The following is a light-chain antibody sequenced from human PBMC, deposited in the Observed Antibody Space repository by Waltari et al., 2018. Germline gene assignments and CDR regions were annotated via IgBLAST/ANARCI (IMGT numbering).Light chain of an antibody. CDR2: DAF. Sequence: EIVLTQSPATLSLSPGERATLSCRASQRVSSSLAWYQQKPGQAPRLLIYDAFNRATGIPARFSGSGSGTDFTLTISSLEPEDFAVYYCQQRINWPLTFGGGTKVEIK. CDR3: QQRINWPLT. CDR1: QRVSSS. V-gene: IGKV3-11*01. J-gene: IGKJ4*01.